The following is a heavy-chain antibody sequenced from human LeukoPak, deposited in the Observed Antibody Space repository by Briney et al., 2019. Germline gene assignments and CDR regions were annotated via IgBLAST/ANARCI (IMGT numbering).Heavy chain of an antibody. D-gene: IGHD3-22*01. CDR1: GGSFSGYY. J-gene: IGHJ4*02. CDR3: ARENYYDSSGYEP. CDR2: INHSGST. V-gene: IGHV4-34*01. Sequence: SETLSLTCAVYGGSFSGYYWSWIRQPPGKGLEWIGEINHSGSTSYNPSLKSRVTISVDTSKNQFSLKLSSVTAADTAVYYCARENYYDSSGYEPWGQGTLVTVSS.